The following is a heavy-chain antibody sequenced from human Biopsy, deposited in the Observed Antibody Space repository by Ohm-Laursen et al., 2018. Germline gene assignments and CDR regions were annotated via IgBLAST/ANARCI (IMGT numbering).Heavy chain of an antibody. Sequence: GASVKVSCKSSGYTFISYDIDWVRQATGQGLEWMGWMNPNSGKTGYAQKFQGRVTMTTNTSVNTAYMELSSLTFEDTAVYYCAIEDRTYSKPFDYWGQGSQVIVSS. D-gene: IGHD2-15*01. CDR3: AIEDRTYSKPFDY. CDR1: GYTFISYD. V-gene: IGHV1-8*01. J-gene: IGHJ4*02. CDR2: MNPNSGKT.